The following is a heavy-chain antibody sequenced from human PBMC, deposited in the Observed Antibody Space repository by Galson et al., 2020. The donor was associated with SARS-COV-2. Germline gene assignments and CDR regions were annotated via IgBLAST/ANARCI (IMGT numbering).Heavy chain of an antibody. J-gene: IGHJ3*02. V-gene: IGHV3-9*01. CDR3: AKDYYYDSSTYAFDI. CDR2: ISWNSGSI. CDR1: GFTFDDYA. Sequence: GGSLRLSCAASGFTFDDYAMHWVRQAPGKGLEWVSGISWNSGSIGYADSVKGRFTISRDNAKNSLYLQMNSLRAEDTALYYCAKDYYYDSSTYAFDIWGQGTMVTVSS. D-gene: IGHD3-22*01.